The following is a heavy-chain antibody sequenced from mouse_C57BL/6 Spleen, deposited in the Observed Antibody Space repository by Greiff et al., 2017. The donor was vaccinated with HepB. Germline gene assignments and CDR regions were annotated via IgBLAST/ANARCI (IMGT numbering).Heavy chain of an antibody. CDR1: GFTFSNYW. CDR3: TAENYDPGY. Sequence: EVQLQESGGGLVQPGGSMKLSCVASGFTFSNYWMNWVRQSPEKGLEWVAQIRLKSDNYATHYAESVKGRFTISRDDSKSSVYLQMNNLRAEDTGIYYCTAENYDPGYWGQGTTLTVSS. D-gene: IGHD2-4*01. J-gene: IGHJ2*01. CDR2: IRLKSDNYAT. V-gene: IGHV6-3*01.